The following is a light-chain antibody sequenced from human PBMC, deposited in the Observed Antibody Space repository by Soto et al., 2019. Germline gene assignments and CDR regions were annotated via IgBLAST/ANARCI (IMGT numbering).Light chain of an antibody. CDR1: RTINTY. Sequence: DVRMTQSPSSLSASVGDTITITCRASRTINTYLNWFQQKPGEPPRLLIYGASTLHNGVPSRFSGSGSGADFTLTIRGLQPEDFASYHCQQTYSDISFGGGTKV. V-gene: IGKV1-39*01. CDR3: QQTYSDIS. J-gene: IGKJ4*01. CDR2: GAS.